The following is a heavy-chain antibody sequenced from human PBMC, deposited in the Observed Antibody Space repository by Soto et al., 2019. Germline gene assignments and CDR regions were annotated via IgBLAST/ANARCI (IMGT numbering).Heavy chain of an antibody. Sequence: LSLTCTVSGGSISSGGYYWSWIRQHPGKGLEWIGYIYYSGSTYYNPSLKSRVTISVDTSKNQFSLKLSSVTAADTAVYYCARVGDYYDSSGYPTEVYFDYWGQGTLVTVSS. CDR1: GGSISSGGYY. CDR2: IYYSGST. CDR3: ARVGDYYDSSGYPTEVYFDY. V-gene: IGHV4-31*03. D-gene: IGHD3-22*01. J-gene: IGHJ4*02.